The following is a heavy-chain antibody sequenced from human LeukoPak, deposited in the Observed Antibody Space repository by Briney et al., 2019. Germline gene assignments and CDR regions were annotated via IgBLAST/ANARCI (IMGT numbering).Heavy chain of an antibody. D-gene: IGHD5-18*01. CDR2: INHSGST. CDR3: ASLSWDTAMVFP. V-gene: IGHV4-34*01. CDR1: GGSFSGYY. Sequence: PSETLSLTCAVYGGSFSGYYWSWIRQPPGKGLEWIGEINHSGSTNYNPSLKSRVTISVDTSKNQFSLKLSSVTAADTAVYYCASLSWDTAMVFPWGQGTLVTVSS. J-gene: IGHJ5*02.